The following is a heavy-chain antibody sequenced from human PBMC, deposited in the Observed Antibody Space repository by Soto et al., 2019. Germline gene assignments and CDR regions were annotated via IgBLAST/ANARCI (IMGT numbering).Heavy chain of an antibody. D-gene: IGHD6-19*01. J-gene: IGHJ6*03. CDR1: GFTFSDYY. V-gene: IGHV3-11*01. CDR3: ARRAVARVGGVFYYYYMDV. CDR2: IPSSVSAT. Sequence: GGSLRLSCAASGFTFSDYYMSWIRQAPGKGLEWVSYIPSSVSATYYADSVRGRFTISRDNAKNSLYLQMSSLRAEDTAVYYCARRAVARVGGVFYYYYMDVWGKGTTVTVSS.